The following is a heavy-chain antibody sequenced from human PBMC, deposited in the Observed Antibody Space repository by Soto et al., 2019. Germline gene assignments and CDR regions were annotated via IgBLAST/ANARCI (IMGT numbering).Heavy chain of an antibody. CDR1: GFTFNRNA. D-gene: IGHD3-16*01. CDR2: ITGNSAFT. J-gene: IGHJ3*01. Sequence: GWSLRLSCAGSGFTFNRNAMSWVRQAPGKGLEWVSGITGNSAFTYYADSVKGRFTISRDNSKNTLYLQMNTLRVEDTAVYYCAKNRDYDYDAFDVWGQGTVVTVSS. CDR3: AKNRDYDYDAFDV. V-gene: IGHV3-23*01.